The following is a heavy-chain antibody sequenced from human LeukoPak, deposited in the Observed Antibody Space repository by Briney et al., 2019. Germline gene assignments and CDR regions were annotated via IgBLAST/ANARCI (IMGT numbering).Heavy chain of an antibody. CDR1: GGSIGTSY. CDR2: FHYSGHI. J-gene: IGHJ4*02. V-gene: IGHV4-59*01. D-gene: IGHD3-10*01. Sequence: SETLSLTCTVSGGSIGTSYWSWIRQPPGKGLEWVGYFHYSGHINYNPSLKSRVTISADTSKNQLSLNLRSVTAADTAVYYCARAGVGEANFDYWGQGLLVTVSS. CDR3: ARAGVGEANFDY.